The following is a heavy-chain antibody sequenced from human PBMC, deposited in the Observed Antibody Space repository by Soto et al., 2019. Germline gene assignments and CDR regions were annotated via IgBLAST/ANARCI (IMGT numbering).Heavy chain of an antibody. V-gene: IGHV3-21*01. CDR3: ARDHDGALDV. J-gene: IGHJ6*02. CDR1: GFTFSSYS. CDR2: ISSSSSYI. Sequence: GGSLRLSCAASGFTFSSYSMNWVRQAPGKGLEWVSSISSSSSYIYYADSVKGRFTISRDDAKNSLYLQMNSLRAEDTAVYYCARDHDGALDVWGQGTTVTVSS. D-gene: IGHD3-10*01.